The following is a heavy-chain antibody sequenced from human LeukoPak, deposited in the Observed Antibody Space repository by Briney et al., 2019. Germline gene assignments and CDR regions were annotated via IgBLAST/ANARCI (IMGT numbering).Heavy chain of an antibody. CDR1: GFTFSDNA. CDR3: ARRIAVAGSNDY. V-gene: IGHV3-64*04. J-gene: IGHJ4*02. Sequence: PGGSLRLSCSASGFTFSDNAMHWIRQAPGKGPEYVSGISNDGKSSFHADSVKGRFTISRDNAKNSLYLQMNSLRAEDTAVYYCARRIAVAGSNDYWGQGTLVTVSS. D-gene: IGHD6-19*01. CDR2: ISNDGKSS.